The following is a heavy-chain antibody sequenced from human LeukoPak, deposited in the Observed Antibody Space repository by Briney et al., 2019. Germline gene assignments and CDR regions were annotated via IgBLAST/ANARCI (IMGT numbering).Heavy chain of an antibody. D-gene: IGHD6-13*01. J-gene: IGHJ4*02. Sequence: SETLSLTCTVSGGSINSYYWSWIRQPPGMGLEWIGYIYYSGSTNYNPSLKSRVTISVDTSKNQFSLKLSSVTAADTAVYYCAREGRAAADAFVDYWGQGTLVTVSS. CDR3: AREGRAAADAFVDY. CDR1: GGSINSYY. V-gene: IGHV4-59*12. CDR2: IYYSGST.